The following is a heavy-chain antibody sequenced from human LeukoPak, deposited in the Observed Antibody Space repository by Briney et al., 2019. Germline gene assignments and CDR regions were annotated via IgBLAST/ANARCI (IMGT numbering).Heavy chain of an antibody. CDR3: AKSSGYHIIWYPLDY. CDR2: ISGSGGST. CDR1: GFTFSSYA. Sequence: GGSLRLSCAASGFTFSSYAMSWVRQAPGKGLEWVSAISGSGGSTYYADSVKGRFTISRDNSESALYRQMNSRRAWETALDYGAKSSGYHIIWYPLDYWGQGTLVPVSS. J-gene: IGHJ4*02. D-gene: IGHD6-13*01. V-gene: IGHV3-23*01.